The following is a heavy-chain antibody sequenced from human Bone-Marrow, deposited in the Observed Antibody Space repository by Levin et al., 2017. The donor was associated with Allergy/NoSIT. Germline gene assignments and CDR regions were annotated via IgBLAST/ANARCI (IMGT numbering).Heavy chain of an antibody. CDR3: ARGDSYCNGGRGGCFNWFDA. V-gene: IGHV1-2*06. J-gene: IGHJ5*02. D-gene: IGHD2-15*01. CDR1: GYTFTGYY. CDR2: INPNSGDT. Sequence: ASVKVSCKASGYTFTGYYIHWVRQAPGQGLEWMGRINPNSGDTNSAQKFQGRVSMTRDTSISTVYMELSGLRSDDTAVYYCARGDSYCNGGRGGCFNWFDAWGQGTLVTVSS.